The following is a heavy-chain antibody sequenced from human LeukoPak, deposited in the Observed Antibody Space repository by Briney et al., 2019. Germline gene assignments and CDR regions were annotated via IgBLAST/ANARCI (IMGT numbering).Heavy chain of an antibody. V-gene: IGHV3-21*01. Sequence: PGGSLRLSCAASGFTLSSYSMNWVRQAPGKGLEWVSSITSSSSYIYYADSVKGRFTISRDNSKNTLYLQMNSLRAEDTAVYYCARGPPLSPVSGWYRRADYWGQGTLVTVSS. CDR1: GFTLSSYS. D-gene: IGHD6-19*01. CDR2: ITSSSSYI. J-gene: IGHJ4*02. CDR3: ARGPPLSPVSGWYRRADY.